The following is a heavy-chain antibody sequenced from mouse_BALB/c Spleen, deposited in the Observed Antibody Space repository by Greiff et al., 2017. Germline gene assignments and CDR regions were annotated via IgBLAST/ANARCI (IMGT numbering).Heavy chain of an antibody. CDR3: ARRHDYDGYAMDY. V-gene: IGHV1-54*01. CDR2: INPGSGGT. Sequence: QVQLKESGAELVRPGTSVKVSCKASGYSFTNYLIEWVKQRPGQGLEWIGVINPGSGGTNYNEKFKGKATLTADKSSSTAYMQLSSLTSDDSAVYFCARRHDYDGYAMDYWGQGTSVTVSS. D-gene: IGHD2-4*01. J-gene: IGHJ4*01. CDR1: GYSFTNYL.